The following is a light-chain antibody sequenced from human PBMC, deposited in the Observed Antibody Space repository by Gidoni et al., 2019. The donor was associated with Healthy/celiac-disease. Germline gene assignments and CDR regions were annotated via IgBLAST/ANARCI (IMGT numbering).Light chain of an antibody. CDR3: QQRSNWPPIT. Sequence: IGVTQSPATLSLSPGERATLSCRASQSVSSYLAWYQQKPGQAPRLLIYGASNRATGIPARFSGSGSGTDFTLTISSLEPEDFAVYYCQQRSNWPPITFGQGTRLEIK. CDR2: GAS. J-gene: IGKJ5*01. CDR1: QSVSSY. V-gene: IGKV3-11*01.